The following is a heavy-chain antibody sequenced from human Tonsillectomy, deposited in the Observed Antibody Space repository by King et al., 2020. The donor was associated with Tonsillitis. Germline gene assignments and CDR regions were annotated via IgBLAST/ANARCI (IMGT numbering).Heavy chain of an antibody. V-gene: IGHV1-18*04. CDR3: AREAGRDDYGDYEWGSSSSAMDV. D-gene: IGHD4-17*01. Sequence: QLVQSGAEVKKPGASVKVSCKASGYTFINYDISWVRQAPGQGLEWMGWISAYNRNTNYAQKLQGRVTMTTDTSTSTAYMELRSLRSDDPAVYYCAREAGRDDYGDYEWGSSSSAMDVWGQGTTVTVSS. CDR2: ISAYNRNT. CDR1: GYTFINYD. J-gene: IGHJ6*02.